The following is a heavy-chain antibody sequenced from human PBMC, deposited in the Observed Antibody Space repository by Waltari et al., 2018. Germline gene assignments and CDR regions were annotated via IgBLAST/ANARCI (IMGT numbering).Heavy chain of an antibody. D-gene: IGHD3-16*01. Sequence: VQLVQSGAEVKKPGESLRISCRDSGYGFASYLIGWVRQRPGKGLEWMGHIYPGDSDTRYNPSFQGQVTISADKSVTTVYLQWSSLKTSDSGIYYCARRFMTGEGLTLNWLDPWGQGTLVTVSS. CDR2: IYPGDSDT. CDR1: GYGFASYL. CDR3: ARRFMTGEGLTLNWLDP. V-gene: IGHV5-51*01. J-gene: IGHJ5*02.